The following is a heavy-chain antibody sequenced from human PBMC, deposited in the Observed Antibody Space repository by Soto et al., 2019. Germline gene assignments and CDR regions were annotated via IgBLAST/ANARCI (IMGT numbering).Heavy chain of an antibody. J-gene: IGHJ5*02. V-gene: IGHV1-2*04. D-gene: IGHD1-7*01. CDR3: ARVERWNFFYLDT. CDR1: GYTFNDYY. CDR2: INPHSGAT. Sequence: EASVKVSCKASGYTFNDYYIHWVRQAPGQGLEWMGWINPHSGATKYAQKFQGWVTMTRDTSMNTAYMEVSRLSSDDTAVFYCARVERWNFFYLDTWGQGTLVTVPS.